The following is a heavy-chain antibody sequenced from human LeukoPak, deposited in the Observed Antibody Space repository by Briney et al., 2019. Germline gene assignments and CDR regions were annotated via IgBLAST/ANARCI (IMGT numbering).Heavy chain of an antibody. CDR3: ARGIGSGYFQH. J-gene: IGHJ1*01. D-gene: IGHD3-22*01. CDR1: GGSFSGYY. Sequence: SETLSLTCAVYGGSFSGYYWSWIRQPPGKGLEWIGEINHSGSTNYNPSLKSRVTILVDTSKNQFSLKLSSVTAADTAVYYCARGIGSGYFQHWGQGTLVTVSS. CDR2: INHSGST. V-gene: IGHV4-34*01.